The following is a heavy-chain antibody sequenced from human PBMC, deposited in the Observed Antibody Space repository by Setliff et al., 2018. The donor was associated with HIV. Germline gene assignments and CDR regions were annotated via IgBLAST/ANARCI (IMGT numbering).Heavy chain of an antibody. D-gene: IGHD2-15*01. CDR2: IYHTGNT. Sequence: SETLSLTCSVSGGSINNYYWSWIRLTPGKGLQWIGCIYHTGNTNYNPSLKSRVTMSVDTSNNQFSLKLTSVTAADSAVYYCARRSGASYYSEFYYYMDVWGKGTTVTVSS. CDR3: ARRSGASYYSEFYYYMDV. CDR1: GGSINNYY. V-gene: IGHV4-59*08. J-gene: IGHJ6*03.